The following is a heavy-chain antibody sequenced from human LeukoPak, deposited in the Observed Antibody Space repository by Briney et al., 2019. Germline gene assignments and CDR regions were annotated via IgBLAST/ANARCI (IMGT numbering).Heavy chain of an antibody. CDR3: VLGSPFDY. J-gene: IGHJ4*02. D-gene: IGHD3-10*01. CDR1: GFTFSDYS. V-gene: IGHV3-48*02. Sequence: GGSLRLSCAASGFTFSDYSMSWVRQAPGKGLEWVSYISSSSRSIYYADSVKGRFTISRDNANNSLSLQMNSLRDEDTAVYYCVLGSPFDYWGQGTLVTVSS. CDR2: ISSSSRSI.